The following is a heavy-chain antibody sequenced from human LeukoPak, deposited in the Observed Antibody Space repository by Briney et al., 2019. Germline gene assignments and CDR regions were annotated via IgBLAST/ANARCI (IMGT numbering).Heavy chain of an antibody. D-gene: IGHD5-24*01. CDR3: ARSRDGTLDI. V-gene: IGHV3-74*01. CDR2: INADGSIR. Sequence: GGSLRLSCVASDFTIAHTWVDWVRQDPGKDLVWVSSINADGSIRNYAESVKGRFTISRDTAKSTVFLQMNSLRVDDTAMHYCARSRDGTLDIWGQGAMVTVSS. J-gene: IGHJ3*02. CDR1: DFTIAHTW.